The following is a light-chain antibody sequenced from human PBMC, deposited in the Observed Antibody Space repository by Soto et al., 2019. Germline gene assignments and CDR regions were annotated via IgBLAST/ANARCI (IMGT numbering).Light chain of an antibody. CDR2: DAS. CDR1: QSVNSW. CDR3: HQYNSYHT. J-gene: IGKJ4*01. V-gene: IGKV1-5*01. Sequence: DIHMTQSPSTLSAFVGDCVTITCRASQSVNSWLAWYQQRPGKAPKLLIYDASTLESGVPSRFSGSGSGTEFTLTISSLQTDDFATYYCHQYNSYHTFGGGTKVDI.